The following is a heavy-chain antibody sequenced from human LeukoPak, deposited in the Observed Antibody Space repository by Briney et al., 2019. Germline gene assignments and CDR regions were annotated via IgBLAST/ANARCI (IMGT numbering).Heavy chain of an antibody. D-gene: IGHD3-10*01. Sequence: QPGGSLRLSCAASGFTFSNYGMHWVRQAPGKELEWVAVISYDGSNKYYADSVKGRFTISRDNSENTLYLQMNSLRAEDTALYYCAKGLWVVRGVIGDAFDIWGQGTMVTVSS. CDR1: GFTFSNYG. V-gene: IGHV3-30*18. J-gene: IGHJ3*02. CDR2: ISYDGSNK. CDR3: AKGLWVVRGVIGDAFDI.